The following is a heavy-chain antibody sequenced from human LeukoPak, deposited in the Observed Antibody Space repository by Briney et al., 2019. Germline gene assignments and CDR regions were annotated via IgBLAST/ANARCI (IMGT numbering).Heavy chain of an antibody. CDR2: ISPYNGNT. CDR1: GYTFTSYR. D-gene: IGHD6-13*01. CDR3: ARDGSSSWYAY. Sequence: GASVNVSCKASGYTFTSYRSSWVRQAPGQGGVGMGCISPYNGNTNYAQKLQGRVTMTADTSTSTAYMDLRSLSSDDTAVYYCARDGSSSWYAYWGQGTLVTVSS. J-gene: IGHJ4*02. V-gene: IGHV1-18*01.